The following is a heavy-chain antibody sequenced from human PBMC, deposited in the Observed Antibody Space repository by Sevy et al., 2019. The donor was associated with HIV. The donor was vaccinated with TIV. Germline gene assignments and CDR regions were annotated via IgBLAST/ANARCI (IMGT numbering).Heavy chain of an antibody. CDR1: GYTFTSYG. J-gene: IGHJ4*02. CDR2: ISAYNGNT. CDR3: GGGHYGGKTGAFDY. D-gene: IGHD4-17*01. Sequence: ASVKVSCKASGYTFTSYGISWVRQAPGQGLEWMGWISAYNGNTNYAQKLQGRVTMTTDTSTSTAYMELRSLRTDDTAGDYCGGGHYGGKTGAFDYWGQGTLVTVSS. V-gene: IGHV1-18*04.